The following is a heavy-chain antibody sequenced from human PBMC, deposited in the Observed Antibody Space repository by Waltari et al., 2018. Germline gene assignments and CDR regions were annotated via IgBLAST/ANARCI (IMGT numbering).Heavy chain of an antibody. CDR2: IIPIFGTAP. Sequence: QVQLVQSGAEVKKPGSTVKVSCKASGGPSGSYAITWVRQAPGEGLEWMGGIIPIFGTAPNYAQKFQGRLTVTADESTATVYMDLSSLRSDDTAVYYCARRQLGGPFDPWGQGTLVSVSS. CDR1: GGPSGSYA. J-gene: IGHJ5*02. V-gene: IGHV1-69*12. CDR3: ARRQLGGPFDP. D-gene: IGHD3-16*01.